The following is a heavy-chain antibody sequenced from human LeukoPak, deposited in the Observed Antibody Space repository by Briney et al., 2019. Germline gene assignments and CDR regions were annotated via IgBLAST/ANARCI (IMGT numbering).Heavy chain of an antibody. D-gene: IGHD6-19*01. Sequence: GGSLRLSCAAFGFTFSSYAMSWVRQAPGKGLEWVSAISGSGGSTYYADSVKGRFTISRDNSKNTLYLQMNSLRAEDTAVYYCARAQWLDSAIDYWGQGTLVTVSS. CDR3: ARAQWLDSAIDY. V-gene: IGHV3-23*01. CDR2: ISGSGGST. CDR1: GFTFSSYA. J-gene: IGHJ4*02.